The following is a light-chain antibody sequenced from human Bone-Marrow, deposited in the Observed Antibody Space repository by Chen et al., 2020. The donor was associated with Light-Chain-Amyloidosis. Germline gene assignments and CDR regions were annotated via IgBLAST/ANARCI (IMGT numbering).Light chain of an antibody. Sequence: DVQMTQSPSSVSAFVGDRVTITCRASQSINNYLVWYQQRPGNAPKLLIYTASTLQSGVPSRFSGSGSGTDFTLTISSLQPEDVATYYWQQANNFPLTFGGGTKVEIK. CDR3: QQANNFPLT. CDR2: TAS. J-gene: IGKJ4*01. CDR1: QSINNY. V-gene: IGKV1-12*01.